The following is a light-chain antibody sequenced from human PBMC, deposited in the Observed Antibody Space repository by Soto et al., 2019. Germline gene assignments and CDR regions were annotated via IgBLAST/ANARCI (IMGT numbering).Light chain of an antibody. V-gene: IGKV1-5*01. Sequence: DIQMTQSPSTLSASVGDRVTITCRASQSISSWLAWYQQKPGKAPKLLIYDASRLESGVPSRFSGSESGTEFTLTISSLQPDDFATYYCQQYNSYSWTFGQGTKVELK. CDR2: DAS. CDR1: QSISSW. CDR3: QQYNSYSWT. J-gene: IGKJ1*01.